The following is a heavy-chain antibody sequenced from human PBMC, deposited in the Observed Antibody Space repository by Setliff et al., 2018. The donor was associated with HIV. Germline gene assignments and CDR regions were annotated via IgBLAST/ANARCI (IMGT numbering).Heavy chain of an antibody. CDR3: ASDAVSGYDWKWFDS. V-gene: IGHV1-46*01. Sequence: GASVKVSCKTSGTNLLPYYMHWVRQAPGQGLEWMGVINTRGGSTSYAQKFQGRVTMTSDTSTYTVYMELSGLTSDDTAFYYCASDAVSGYDWKWFDSWGQGTLVTVSS. CDR1: GTNLLPYY. CDR2: INTRGGST. D-gene: IGHD5-12*01. J-gene: IGHJ5*01.